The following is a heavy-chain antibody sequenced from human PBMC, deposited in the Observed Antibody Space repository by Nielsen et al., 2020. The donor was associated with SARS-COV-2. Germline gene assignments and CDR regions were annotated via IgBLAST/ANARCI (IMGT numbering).Heavy chain of an antibody. CDR1: GFTFSSYA. Sequence: GGSLRLSCAASGFTFSSYAMSWVRQAPGKGLEWVSAISGSGGSTYYADSVKGWFTISRDNSKNTLYLQMNSLRAEGTAVYYCAKDRERYSSSWSHAFDIWGQGTMVTVSS. CDR3: AKDRERYSSSWSHAFDI. J-gene: IGHJ3*02. CDR2: ISGSGGST. V-gene: IGHV3-23*01. D-gene: IGHD6-13*01.